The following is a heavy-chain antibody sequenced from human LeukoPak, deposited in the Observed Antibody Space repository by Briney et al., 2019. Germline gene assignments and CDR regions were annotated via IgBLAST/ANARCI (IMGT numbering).Heavy chain of an antibody. Sequence: SETLSLTCTVSGGSISSSSYYWGWIRQPPGKGLEWIGSIYYSGSTYYNPSLKSRVTISVDTSKNQFSLKLSSVTAADTAVYYCARHVKRGYSYGYYYYYYYMDVWGKGTTVTISS. CDR3: ARHVKRGYSYGYYYYYYYMDV. CDR1: GGSISSSSYY. D-gene: IGHD5-18*01. V-gene: IGHV4-39*01. J-gene: IGHJ6*03. CDR2: IYYSGST.